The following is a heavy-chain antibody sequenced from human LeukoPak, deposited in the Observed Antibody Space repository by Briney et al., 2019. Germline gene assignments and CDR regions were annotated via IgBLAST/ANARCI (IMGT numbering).Heavy chain of an antibody. D-gene: IGHD3-3*01. V-gene: IGHV1-24*01. CDR3: ARAGVRGYDFWSSGGAFDI. CDR1: GYSVTELS. Sequence: ASVKVSCKVSGYSVTELSIHWVRRAPGKGLEWMGGFDPEDFETMFAQTVQGRVTMTTDTSTSTAYMELRSLRSDDTAVYYCARAGVRGYDFWSSGGAFDIWGQGTMVTVSS. J-gene: IGHJ3*02. CDR2: FDPEDFET.